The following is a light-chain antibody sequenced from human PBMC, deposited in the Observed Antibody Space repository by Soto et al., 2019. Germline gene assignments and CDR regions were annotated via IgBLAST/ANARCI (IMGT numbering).Light chain of an antibody. CDR1: QSVDTN. CDR3: QQYYNWPPYT. V-gene: IGKV3-15*01. J-gene: IGKJ2*01. Sequence: EVVMTQSPATLSVSPGDRATLSCRASQSVDTNVAWYQQKPGQAPRLLVHSASTRATGIPARFTGIGSGTDFTLTISGLQSEYFAVYYCQQYYNWPPYTFGQGTKLQIK. CDR2: SAS.